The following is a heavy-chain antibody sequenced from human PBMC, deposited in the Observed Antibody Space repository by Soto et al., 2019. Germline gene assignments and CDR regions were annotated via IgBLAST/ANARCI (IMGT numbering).Heavy chain of an antibody. CDR3: SRDASSYSPWSGYYPSRDGMDV. Sequence: QVQVVESGGGVGQPGRSLRLSCAASGFTFSSFGMHWVRQAPGKGLEWVSLIWYDGSKKSYGDSVKGRFTISRDNSRNTVYLQMKSMSSDDAAVSYCSRDASSYSPWSGYYPSRDGMDVWGQGTTVTVSS. CDR2: IWYDGSKK. CDR1: GFTFSSFG. J-gene: IGHJ6*02. V-gene: IGHV3-33*01. D-gene: IGHD3-3*01.